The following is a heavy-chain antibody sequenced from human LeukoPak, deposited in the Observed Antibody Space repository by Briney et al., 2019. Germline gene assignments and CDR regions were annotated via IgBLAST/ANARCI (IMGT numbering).Heavy chain of an antibody. CDR1: GGSISSHY. V-gene: IGHV4-59*08. Sequence: SETLSLTCTVSGGSISSHYWTWIRQPPGKGLEWIGYIYNTGSTNYNPSPKSRVTISLDTSKNQFSLKLTSVTAADTAIYFCARDDYGVFDAFDVWGQGTVVTVSS. CDR2: IYNTGST. CDR3: ARDDYGVFDAFDV. D-gene: IGHD3-16*01. J-gene: IGHJ3*01.